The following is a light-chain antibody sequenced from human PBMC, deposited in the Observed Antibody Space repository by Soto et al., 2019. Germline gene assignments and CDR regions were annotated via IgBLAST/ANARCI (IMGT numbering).Light chain of an antibody. Sequence: QSVLTQPASVSGSPGQSITISCTGTSSDVGSYNLVSWYQQQPGKAPKLMIYEGSKRPSGVSNRFSGSKSGNTASLTISGLQAEDEADYYCCSYAGSSTYVFGTGTKVTVL. CDR3: CSYAGSSTYV. J-gene: IGLJ1*01. CDR2: EGS. V-gene: IGLV2-23*01. CDR1: SSDVGSYNL.